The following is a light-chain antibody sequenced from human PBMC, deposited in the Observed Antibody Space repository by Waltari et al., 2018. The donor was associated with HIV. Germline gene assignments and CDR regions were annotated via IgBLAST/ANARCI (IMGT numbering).Light chain of an antibody. J-gene: IGLJ2*01. Sequence: VSGSPGQSITISCTGTSSDVDGYNFVSWYQQHPGKAPKLIIFDVFKRPSGVSVRFSGSKSGNTASLTISGLQIDDEAVYYCASYTADDTLLFGGGTTVTVL. V-gene: IGLV2-14*03. CDR2: DVF. CDR3: ASYTADDTLL. CDR1: SSDVDGYNF.